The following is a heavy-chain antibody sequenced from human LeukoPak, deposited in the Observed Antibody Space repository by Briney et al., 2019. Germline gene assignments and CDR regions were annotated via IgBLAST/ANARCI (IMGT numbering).Heavy chain of an antibody. CDR2: IIPIFGTA. D-gene: IGHD5-12*01. J-gene: IGHJ4*02. Sequence: ASVKVSCEASGGTFSSYAISWVRQAPGQGLEWMGGIIPIFGTANYAQKFQGRVTITADESTSTAYMELSSLRSEDTAVYYCARAPLYSGYDSFYFDYWGQGTLVTVSS. V-gene: IGHV1-69*13. CDR1: GGTFSSYA. CDR3: ARAPLYSGYDSFYFDY.